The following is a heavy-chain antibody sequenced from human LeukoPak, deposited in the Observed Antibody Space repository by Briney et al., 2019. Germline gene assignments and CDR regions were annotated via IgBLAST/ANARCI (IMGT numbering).Heavy chain of an antibody. CDR3: ASVLEVRTLLWFGRHFDY. CDR1: GGSISSSSYY. Sequence: PSETLSLTCTVSGGSISSSSYYWGWIRQPPGKGLEWIGSIYYSGSTYYNPSLKSRVTISVDTSKNQFSLKLSSVTAADTAVYYCASVLEVRTLLWFGRHFDYWGQGTLVTVSS. CDR2: IYYSGST. D-gene: IGHD3-10*01. V-gene: IGHV4-39*07. J-gene: IGHJ4*02.